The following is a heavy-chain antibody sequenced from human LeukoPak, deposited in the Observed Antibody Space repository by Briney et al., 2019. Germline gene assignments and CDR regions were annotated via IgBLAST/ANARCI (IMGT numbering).Heavy chain of an antibody. V-gene: IGHV1-69*05. CDR3: ARDRIAAAGTGG. Sequence: VKVSCKASGGTFSSYAISWVRQAPGQGLEWMGGIIPIFGTANYAQKLQGRVTMTTDTSTSTAYMELRSLRSDDTAVYYCARDRIAAAGTGGWGQGTLVTVSS. CDR1: GGTFSSYA. D-gene: IGHD6-13*01. J-gene: IGHJ4*02. CDR2: IIPIFGTA.